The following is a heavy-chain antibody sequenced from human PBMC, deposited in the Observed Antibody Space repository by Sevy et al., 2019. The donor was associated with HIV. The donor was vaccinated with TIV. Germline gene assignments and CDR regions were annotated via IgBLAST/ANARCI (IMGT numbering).Heavy chain of an antibody. CDR1: GFTFITYD. CDR2: VGPAGDT. J-gene: IGHJ6*02. CDR3: TRSGGYSDYGMDV. D-gene: IGHD5-12*01. V-gene: IGHV3-13*01. Sequence: GGSLRLSCAASGFTFITYDMHWVRHVTGKGLEWVSGVGPAGDTFYPGSVKGRFTISRENAKNSLYLQMNNLRAGDTAVYYCTRSGGYSDYGMDVWGQGTTVIVSS.